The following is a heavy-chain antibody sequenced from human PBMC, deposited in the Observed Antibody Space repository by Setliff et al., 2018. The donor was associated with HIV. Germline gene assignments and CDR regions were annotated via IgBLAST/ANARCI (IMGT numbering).Heavy chain of an antibody. V-gene: IGHV4-34*01. J-gene: IGHJ6*02. CDR3: ARSRTSSGYYGVTGYGMDV. D-gene: IGHD3-22*01. CDR2: IYYSGST. CDR1: GGSLSDYY. Sequence: ASETLSLTCAVYGGSLSDYYWSWIRQPPGKGLEWIGYIYYSGSTNYNPSLKSRVTISVATSKNQFSLKLNSVTTADTAVYYCARSRTSSGYYGVTGYGMDVWGQGTTVTVSS.